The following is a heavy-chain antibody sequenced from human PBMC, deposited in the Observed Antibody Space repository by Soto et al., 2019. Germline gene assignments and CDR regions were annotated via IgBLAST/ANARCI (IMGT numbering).Heavy chain of an antibody. CDR3: AATPDYDFWSGHFDY. Sequence: QVQLVESGGGLVKPGGSLRLSCAASGFTFSDYYMSWIRQAPGKGLEWVSYISSSGSTIYYADSVKGRFTISRDNAKNSLDLQMNSLIAEDTSVYYCAATPDYDFWSGHFDYWGQGTLVTVSS. CDR1: GFTFSDYY. CDR2: ISSSGSTI. D-gene: IGHD3-3*01. J-gene: IGHJ4*02. V-gene: IGHV3-11*01.